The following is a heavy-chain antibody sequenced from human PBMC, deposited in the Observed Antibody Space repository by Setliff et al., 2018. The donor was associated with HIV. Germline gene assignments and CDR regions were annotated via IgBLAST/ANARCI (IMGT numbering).Heavy chain of an antibody. Sequence: SETLSLTCTVSGGSISSGSYYWSWIRQPAGKGLEWIGRIYTSGSTNYNPSLKSRVTISVDTPKNQFSLKLSSVTAADTAVYYCARATAMVFDYWGQGTLVTVSS. CDR3: ARATAMVFDY. J-gene: IGHJ4*02. CDR1: GGSISSGSYY. D-gene: IGHD5-18*01. V-gene: IGHV4-61*02. CDR2: IYTSGST.